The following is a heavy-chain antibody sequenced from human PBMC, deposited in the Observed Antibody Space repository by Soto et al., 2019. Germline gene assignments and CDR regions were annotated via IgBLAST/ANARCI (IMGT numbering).Heavy chain of an antibody. V-gene: IGHV4-61*01. J-gene: IGHJ4*02. CDR3: AREVSGPPDY. CDR1: GGSVSSGSYY. CDR2: IYYSGST. Sequence: QVQLQESGPGLVKPSETLSLTCTVSGGSVSSGSYYWSWIRQPPGKGLEWIGYIYYSGSTNYNPSLESRATISVDTSKHPFSLKLSSVTAADTAVYYCAREVSGPPDYWGQGTLVTVSS.